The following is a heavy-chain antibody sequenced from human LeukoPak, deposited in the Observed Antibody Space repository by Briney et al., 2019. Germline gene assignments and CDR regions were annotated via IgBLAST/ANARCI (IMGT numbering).Heavy chain of an antibody. J-gene: IGHJ4*02. Sequence: GGSLRLSCAASGFTFSSYSMNWVRQAPGKGLEWVSSISSSSSYIYYADSVKGRFTISRDNSKNTLYLQMNSLRAEDTAVYYCAGGGYSYGTIDYWGQGTLVTVSS. CDR1: GFTFSSYS. V-gene: IGHV3-21*01. CDR2: ISSSSSYI. CDR3: AGGGYSYGTIDY. D-gene: IGHD5-18*01.